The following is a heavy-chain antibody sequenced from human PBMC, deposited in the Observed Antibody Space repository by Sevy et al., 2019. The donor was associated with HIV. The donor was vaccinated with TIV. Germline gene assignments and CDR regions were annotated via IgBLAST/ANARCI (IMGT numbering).Heavy chain of an antibody. D-gene: IGHD2-15*01. J-gene: IGHJ4*02. CDR2: ISSSSSYI. CDR3: ARDLVVAGSWYFDY. CDR1: GFTFSSYS. Sequence: GGSLRLSCAASGFTFSSYSMNWVRQAPGKGLEWVSSISSSSSYIYYADSVKGRFTISRDNAKNSLYLQMNSLRAEDTAVYYCARDLVVAGSWYFDYWGQGTLVTVSS. V-gene: IGHV3-21*01.